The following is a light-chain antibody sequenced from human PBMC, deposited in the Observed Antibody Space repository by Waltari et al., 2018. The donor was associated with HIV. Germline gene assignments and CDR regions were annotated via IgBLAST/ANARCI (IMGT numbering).Light chain of an antibody. J-gene: IGLJ2*01. CDR3: AAWDDSLNGPL. Sequence: QSVLTQPPSASGTPGQRVTISCSGSSSNVGRNSVSWYRQFPGTAPKLLIYKTNQRPSGVPDRFSGSKSGTSASRAISGLQSDDESVYYCAAWDDSLNGPLFGGGTQLTVL. V-gene: IGLV1-44*01. CDR1: SSNVGRNS. CDR2: KTN.